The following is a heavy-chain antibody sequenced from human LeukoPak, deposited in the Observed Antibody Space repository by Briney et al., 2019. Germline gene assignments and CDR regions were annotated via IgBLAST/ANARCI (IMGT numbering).Heavy chain of an antibody. CDR2: IFHTGRT. V-gene: IGHV4-38-2*02. D-gene: IGHD5-12*01. Sequence: SETLSLTCKVSGYSIGRDYYWAWLRQPPGKGLEWVGSIFHTGRTVYNPSYESRLTISMDTSKNEFFLRLNSVTAADTAVYFCARDGGYPTTDEGFDPWGLGTLVTVSS. CDR3: ARDGGYPTTDEGFDP. J-gene: IGHJ5*02. CDR1: GYSIGRDYY.